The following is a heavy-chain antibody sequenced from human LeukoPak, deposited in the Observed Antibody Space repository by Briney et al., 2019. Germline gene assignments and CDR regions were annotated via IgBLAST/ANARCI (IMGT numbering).Heavy chain of an antibody. Sequence: GGSLRLSCAASGFTFDDYGLSWVRQAPGKGLEWVSGINWYGGSTGYADSVKGRFTISRDNAKNSLYLQMNSLRAEDTALYYCARDGASGSYYTTVSGWGQGTLVTVSS. CDR1: GFTFDDYG. CDR2: INWYGGST. D-gene: IGHD3-10*01. J-gene: IGHJ4*02. CDR3: ARDGASGSYYTTVSG. V-gene: IGHV3-20*04.